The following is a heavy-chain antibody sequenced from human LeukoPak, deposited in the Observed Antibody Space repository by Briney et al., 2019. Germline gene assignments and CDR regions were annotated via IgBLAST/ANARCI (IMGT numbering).Heavy chain of an antibody. V-gene: IGHV3-48*03. J-gene: IGHJ3*02. CDR2: ISSSGSTI. CDR3: ARCHDYGGNSDAFDI. D-gene: IGHD4-23*01. Sequence: PGGSLRLSCAASGFTFSSYEMNWARQAPGKGLEWVSYISSSGSTIYYADSVKGRFTISRDNAKNSLYLQMNSLRAEDTAVYYCARCHDYGGNSDAFDIWGQGTMVTVSS. CDR1: GFTFSSYE.